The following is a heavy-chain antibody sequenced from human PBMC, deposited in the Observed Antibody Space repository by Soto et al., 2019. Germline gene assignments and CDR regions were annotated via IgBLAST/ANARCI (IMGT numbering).Heavy chain of an antibody. V-gene: IGHV4-34*01. J-gene: IGHJ5*02. D-gene: IGHD1-1*01. CDR3: ARGPSLWNRPQVRFDP. CDR1: GGSFSGCY. Sequence: SETLSLTCAVYGGSFSGCYWSWMRQPPGKGLEWIGEINHSGSTNYNPSLKSRVTISVDTSKNQFSLKLSSVTAADTAVYYCARGPSLWNRPQVRFDPWGQGTLVTVSS. CDR2: INHSGST.